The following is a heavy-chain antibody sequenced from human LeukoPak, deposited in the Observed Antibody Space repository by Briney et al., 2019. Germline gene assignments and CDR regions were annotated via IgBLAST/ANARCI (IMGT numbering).Heavy chain of an antibody. J-gene: IGHJ4*02. D-gene: IGHD2-2*01. CDR1: GFTFSSNA. CDR3: AKGSKPYCSSTSCYGSMVDY. Sequence: GGSLRLSCAASGFTFSSNAMTWVRQAPGKGLEWVSVISGSGTNTHYADSVKGRFTISRDNSKNTLYLQMNSLRAEDTAVYYCAKGSKPYCSSTSCYGSMVDYWGQGTLVTVSS. V-gene: IGHV3-23*01. CDR2: ISGSGTNT.